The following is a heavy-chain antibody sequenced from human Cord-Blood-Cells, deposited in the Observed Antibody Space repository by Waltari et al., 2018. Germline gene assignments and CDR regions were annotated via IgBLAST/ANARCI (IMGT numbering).Heavy chain of an antibody. V-gene: IGHV3-21*01. D-gene: IGHD1-26*01. CDR2: ISSSSSYI. CDR3: ASVPATDYYYGMDV. CDR1: GLPSSSYS. J-gene: IGHJ6*02. Sequence: EVQLVESGGGLVKPGGSLRLSCAASGLPSSSYSMNWVRQAPGKGLEWVSSISSSSSYIYYADSVKGRFTISRDNAKNSLYLQMNSLRAEDTAVYYCASVPATDYYYGMDVWGQGTTVTVSS.